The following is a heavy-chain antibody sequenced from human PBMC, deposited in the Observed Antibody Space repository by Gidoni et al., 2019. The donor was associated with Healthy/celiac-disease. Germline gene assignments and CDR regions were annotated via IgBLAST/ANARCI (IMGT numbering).Heavy chain of an antibody. CDR1: GYSISSGYY. V-gene: IGHV4-38-2*02. Sequence: QVQLQESGPGLVKPSETLSLTCTVSGYSISSGYYWGWIRQPPGKGLEWIGSIYHSGSTYYNPSLKSRVTISVDTSKNQFSLKLSSVTAADTAVYYCARVDPVKQYYYYMDVWGKGTTVTVSS. J-gene: IGHJ6*03. CDR2: IYHSGST. CDR3: ARVDPVKQYYYYMDV. D-gene: IGHD3-10*01.